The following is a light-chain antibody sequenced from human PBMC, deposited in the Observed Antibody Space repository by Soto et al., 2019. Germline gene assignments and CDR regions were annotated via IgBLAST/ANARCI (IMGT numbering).Light chain of an antibody. V-gene: IGKV1-5*03. J-gene: IGKJ1*01. CDR3: QQYNSWT. CDR1: QGIITY. CDR2: KAS. Sequence: DIQLTQSPSSLSASVGDRVTITCRASQGIITYLNWYQQKPGKAPKLLIYKASTLKSGVPSRFSGSGSGTEFTLTISSLQPDDFATYYCQQYNSWTFGQGTKVDNK.